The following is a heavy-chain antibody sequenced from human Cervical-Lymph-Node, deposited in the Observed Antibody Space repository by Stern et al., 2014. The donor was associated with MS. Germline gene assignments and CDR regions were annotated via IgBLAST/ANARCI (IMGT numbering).Heavy chain of an antibody. CDR1: GYTFTDYS. Sequence: QVQLVQSGAEVMKPGASVNVSCKASGYTFTDYSIQWVRQVHGQGLEWMGMINPNGGRATYPRKFRGRVTMTRDTSTATVKMELNSLRSEDTAVYYCARVAPTVGAAYGGQGTLVTVSS. J-gene: IGHJ4*02. CDR3: ARVAPTVGAAY. V-gene: IGHV1-46*01. CDR2: INPNGGRA. D-gene: IGHD1-26*01.